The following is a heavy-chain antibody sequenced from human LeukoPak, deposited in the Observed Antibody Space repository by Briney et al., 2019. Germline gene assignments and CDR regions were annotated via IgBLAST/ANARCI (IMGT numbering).Heavy chain of an antibody. J-gene: IGHJ6*04. CDR1: GGSFSSYY. CDR3: AREVDV. V-gene: IGHV4-34*01. CDR2: INHSGST. Sequence: SETLSLTCAVYGGSFSSYYWSWIRQPPGKGLEWTGEINHSGSTNYNPSLKSRVTISVDTSKNQFSLKLSSVTAADTAVYYCAREVDVWGKGATVTVSS.